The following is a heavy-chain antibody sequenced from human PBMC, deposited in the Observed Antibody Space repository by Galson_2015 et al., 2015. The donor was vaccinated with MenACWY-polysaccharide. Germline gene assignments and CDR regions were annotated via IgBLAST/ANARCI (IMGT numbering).Heavy chain of an antibody. CDR1: GGTFSSYA. CDR2: IIPIFGTA. CDR3: ARDSYYYDSSGYSPGFSFDY. Sequence: SVKVSCKASGGTFSSYAISWVRQAPGQGLEWMGGIIPIFGTANYAQKFQGRVTITADESTSTAYMELSSLRSEDTAVYYCARDSYYYDSSGYSPGFSFDYWGQGTLVTVSS. V-gene: IGHV1-69*13. J-gene: IGHJ4*02. D-gene: IGHD3-22*01.